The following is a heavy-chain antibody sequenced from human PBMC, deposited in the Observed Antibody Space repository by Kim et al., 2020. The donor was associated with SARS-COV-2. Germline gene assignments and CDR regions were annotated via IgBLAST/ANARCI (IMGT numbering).Heavy chain of an antibody. Sequence: SETLSLTCTVSGGSISSYYWSWIRQPPGKGLEWIGYIYYSGSTNYNPSLKSRVTISVDTYKNQFSLKLSSVTAADTAVYYCARVRRSTNFGVVNWFDPWGQGTLVTVSS. CDR3: ARVRRSTNFGVVNWFDP. CDR1: GGSISSYY. J-gene: IGHJ5*02. V-gene: IGHV4-59*01. D-gene: IGHD3-3*01. CDR2: IYYSGST.